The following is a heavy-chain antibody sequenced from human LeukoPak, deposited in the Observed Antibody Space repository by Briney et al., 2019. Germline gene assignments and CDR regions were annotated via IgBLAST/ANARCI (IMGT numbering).Heavy chain of an antibody. V-gene: IGHV1-69*05. D-gene: IGHD1-20*01. Sequence: SVKVSCKASGGTFSSYAISWVRQAPGQGLEWMGGIIPIFGTADYAQKFQGRVTITTDESTSTAYMELSSLRSEDTAVYYCAQREAITGFDYWGQGTLVTVSS. CDR1: GGTFSSYA. J-gene: IGHJ4*02. CDR3: AQREAITGFDY. CDR2: IIPIFGTA.